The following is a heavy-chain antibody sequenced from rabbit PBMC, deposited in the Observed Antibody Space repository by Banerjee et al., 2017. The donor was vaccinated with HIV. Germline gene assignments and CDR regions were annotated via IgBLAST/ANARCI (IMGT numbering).Heavy chain of an antibody. J-gene: IGHJ4*01. CDR3: ARDLASVIGWNFNL. CDR2: IGPGFGST. Sequence: QSLEESGGDLVRPGASLTLTCTASGFSFSSSYWIYWVRQAPGKGPEWIAYIGPGFGSTYYASSVKGRFTISSDNAQNTVFLQMTSLTAADTATYFCARDLASVIGWNFNLWGPGTLVTVS. CDR1: GFSFSSSYW. D-gene: IGHD4-1*01. V-gene: IGHV1S40*01.